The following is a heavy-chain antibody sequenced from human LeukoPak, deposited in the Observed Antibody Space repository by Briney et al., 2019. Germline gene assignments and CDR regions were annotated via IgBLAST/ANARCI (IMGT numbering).Heavy chain of an antibody. Sequence: GASVKVSCKTSGYTFSNYGISWVRQAPGQGLEWMGWFNTNTGNPTYAQGFTGRFVFSLDTSVSTAYLQISSLKAEDTAVYYCARGGVLRYFDWLLRINYWGQGTLVTVSS. D-gene: IGHD3-9*01. V-gene: IGHV7-4-1*02. CDR2: FNTNTGNP. CDR1: GYTFSNYG. CDR3: ARGGVLRYFDWLLRINY. J-gene: IGHJ4*02.